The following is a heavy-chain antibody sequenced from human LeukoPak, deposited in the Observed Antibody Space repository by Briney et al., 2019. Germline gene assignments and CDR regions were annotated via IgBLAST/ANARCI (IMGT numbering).Heavy chain of an antibody. CDR3: ARVPRISWFDP. CDR2: ISSSGSTI. J-gene: IGHJ5*02. CDR1: GFSFSTYA. V-gene: IGHV3-11*01. Sequence: PGGSLRLSCATSGFSFSTYAMSWVRQAPGKGLEWVSYISSSGSTIYYADSVKGRFTISRDNAKNSLYLQMNSLRAEDTAVYYCARVPRISWFDPWGQGTLVTVSS. D-gene: IGHD1-14*01.